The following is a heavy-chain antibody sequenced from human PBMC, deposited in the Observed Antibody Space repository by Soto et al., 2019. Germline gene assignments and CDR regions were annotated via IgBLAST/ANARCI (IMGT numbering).Heavy chain of an antibody. CDR1: GFTFSSYA. J-gene: IGHJ4*02. D-gene: IGHD3-16*01. V-gene: IGHV3-30-3*01. Sequence: GGSLRLSCAASGFTFSSYAMHWVRQAPGKGLEWVAVISYDGSNKYYADSVKGRFTISRDNSKNTLYLQMNSLRAEDTAVYYCAGEFENPLFDYWGQGTLVTVSS. CDR2: ISYDGSNK. CDR3: AGEFENPLFDY.